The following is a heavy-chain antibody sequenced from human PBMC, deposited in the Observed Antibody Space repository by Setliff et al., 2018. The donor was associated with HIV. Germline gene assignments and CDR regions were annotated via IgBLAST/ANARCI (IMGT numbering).Heavy chain of an antibody. CDR2: IYPGDSDT. Sequence: GESLKISCKGSGYSFTTYWIGWVRQMPGKGREWMGIIYPGDSDTRYSPSFQGQVTISADKSIATAYLQWSSLEASDTATYYCARHAGPRNFWSGYSSGMDVWGKGTTVTVSS. D-gene: IGHD3-3*01. CDR1: GYSFTTYW. J-gene: IGHJ6*03. V-gene: IGHV5-51*01. CDR3: ARHAGPRNFWSGYSSGMDV.